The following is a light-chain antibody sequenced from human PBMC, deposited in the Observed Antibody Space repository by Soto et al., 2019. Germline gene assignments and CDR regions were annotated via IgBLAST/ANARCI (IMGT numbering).Light chain of an antibody. CDR2: DAS. CDR3: QQYDNLPLT. J-gene: IGKJ3*01. CDR1: QDISNY. V-gene: IGKV1-33*01. Sequence: DIQMTQSPSSLSASVGDRVTITCQASQDISNYLNWYQQKPGKAPKLLIYDASNLETGVPSRFSGSGSGTDFTVTISSLQSEDIATYYCQQYDNLPLTFGPGTKVDIK.